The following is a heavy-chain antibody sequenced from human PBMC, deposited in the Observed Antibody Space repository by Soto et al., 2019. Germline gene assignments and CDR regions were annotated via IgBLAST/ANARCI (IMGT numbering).Heavy chain of an antibody. CDR1: GFTFSSYG. CDR2: IWYDGSNK. J-gene: IGHJ4*02. V-gene: IGHV3-33*01. D-gene: IGHD4-17*01. Sequence: PGGSLRLSCAASGFTFSSYGMHWVRQAPGKGLEWVAVIWYDGSNKYYADSVKGRFTISRDNAKKTLYLQMNSLRAEDTAVYYCARAAQFNYGGNSCFDYWGQGTPVTVSS. CDR3: ARAAQFNYGGNSCFDY.